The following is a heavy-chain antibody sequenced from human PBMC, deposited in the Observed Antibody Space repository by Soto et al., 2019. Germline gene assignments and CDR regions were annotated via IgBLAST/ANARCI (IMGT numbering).Heavy chain of an antibody. CDR1: GGSISSYY. V-gene: IGHV4-59*08. CDR3: ARLGAYYQAMDS. D-gene: IGHD3-22*01. J-gene: IGHJ1*01. Sequence: PSETLSLTCTVSGGSISSYYWSWIRQPPGKGLEWIGYIYYSGSTNYNPSLKSRVSISLDTSKNQFSLKLTSVTAADTAVYFCARLGAYYQAMDSWGQGTLVTVSS. CDR2: IYYSGST.